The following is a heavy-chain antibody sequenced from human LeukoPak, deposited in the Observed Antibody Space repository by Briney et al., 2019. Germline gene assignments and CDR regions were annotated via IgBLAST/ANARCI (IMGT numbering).Heavy chain of an antibody. V-gene: IGHV1-8*01. D-gene: IGHD5-18*01. J-gene: IGHJ3*02. CDR2: MNPNIGNT. CDR3: ARVFIGGQLWSRTPIAFDI. CDR1: GYTFTSYD. Sequence: GASVKVSCKASGYTFTSYDINWVRQATGQGLEWMGWMNPNIGNTGYAQKFQGRVTMTRNTSISTAYMELSSLRSEDTAVYYCARVFIGGQLWSRTPIAFDIWGQGTMVTVSS.